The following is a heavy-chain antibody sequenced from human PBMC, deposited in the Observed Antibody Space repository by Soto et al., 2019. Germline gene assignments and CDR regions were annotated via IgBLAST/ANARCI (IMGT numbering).Heavy chain of an antibody. Sequence: TASGFTFSSYDMHWVRQATGKGLEWVSAIGTAGDTYYPGSVKGRFTISRENAKNSLYLQMNSLRAGDTAVYYCARSPPGGYHYYYGLDVWGQGTTVTVS. D-gene: IGHD3-22*01. CDR2: IGTAGDT. CDR1: GFTFSSYD. V-gene: IGHV3-13*04. J-gene: IGHJ6*02. CDR3: ARSPPGGYHYYYGLDV.